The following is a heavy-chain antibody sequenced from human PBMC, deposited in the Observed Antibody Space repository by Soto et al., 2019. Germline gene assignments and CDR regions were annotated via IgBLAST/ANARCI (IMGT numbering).Heavy chain of an antibody. Sequence: SETLSLTCTVSGGSVSSGSYYWSWIRQPPGKGLEWIGYIYYSGSTSYNPSLKSRVTISVDTSKNQFSLKLSSVTAADTAVYYCASYSGTYSYGYVSDYWGQGTLVTVSS. CDR2: IYYSGST. CDR3: ASYSGTYSYGYVSDY. V-gene: IGHV4-61*01. J-gene: IGHJ4*02. CDR1: GGSVSSGSYY. D-gene: IGHD5-18*01.